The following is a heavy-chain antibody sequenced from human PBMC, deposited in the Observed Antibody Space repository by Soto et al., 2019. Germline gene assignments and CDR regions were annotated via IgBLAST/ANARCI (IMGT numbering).Heavy chain of an antibody. CDR2: IKHSGST. J-gene: IGHJ4*02. V-gene: IGHV4-34*01. Sequence: SETLSLTCAVYGGSFSGYYWSWIRQPPGKGLEWIGEIKHSGSTNYNPSLKSRVTISVDTSKNQFSLKLSSVTAADTAVYYCATSTTVTPAPFDYWGQGTLVTVSS. D-gene: IGHD4-17*01. CDR3: ATSTTVTPAPFDY. CDR1: GGSFSGYY.